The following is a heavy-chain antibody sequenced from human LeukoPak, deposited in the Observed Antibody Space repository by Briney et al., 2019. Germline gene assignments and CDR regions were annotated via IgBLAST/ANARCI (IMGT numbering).Heavy chain of an antibody. D-gene: IGHD3-10*01. V-gene: IGHV3-9*03. CDR2: ISWNSDTI. CDR3: AKSGSYSSPYYFDY. CDR1: GFTFDNYA. Sequence: PGGSLRLSCAASGFTFDNYAMHWVRQAPGKGLKWVSGISWNSDTIDYADSVKGRFTISRDNAKNSLYLQMNSLRAEDMALYYCAKSGSYSSPYYFDYWGQGTLVTVSS. J-gene: IGHJ4*02.